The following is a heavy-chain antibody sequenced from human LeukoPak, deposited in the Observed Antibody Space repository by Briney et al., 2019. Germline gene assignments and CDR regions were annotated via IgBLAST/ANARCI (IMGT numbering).Heavy chain of an antibody. CDR3: VRGGNYGYLWNAFDI. V-gene: IGHV3-7*01. J-gene: IGHJ3*02. CDR2: IKEDGSEK. D-gene: IGHD5-18*01. CDR1: GFTFNNNW. Sequence: GGSLRLSCAASGFTFNNNWVTWVRQAPGKGPEWVANIKEDGSEKFYVDSVKGRFTISRDNAKNSLYLQMHSLRAEDTTVYYCVRGGNYGYLWNAFDIWGQGTMVTVSS.